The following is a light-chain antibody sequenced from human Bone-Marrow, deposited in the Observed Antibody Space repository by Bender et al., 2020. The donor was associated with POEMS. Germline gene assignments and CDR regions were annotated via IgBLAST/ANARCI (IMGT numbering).Light chain of an antibody. J-gene: IGLJ3*02. V-gene: IGLV1-44*01. Sequence: QSVLTQPPSASGTPGQSVIISCSGTDSNFGGNNVNWYQHLPGTAPRLVVYRNYQRPSVVPARFSASKSGNTASLTISGLQPEDEGHYYCASYTTTRTGVFGGGTKLTVL. CDR3: ASYTTTRTGV. CDR2: RNY. CDR1: DSNFGGNN.